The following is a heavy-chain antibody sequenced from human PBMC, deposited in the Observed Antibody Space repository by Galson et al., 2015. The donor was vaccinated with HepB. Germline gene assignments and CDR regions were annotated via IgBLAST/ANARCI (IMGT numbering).Heavy chain of an antibody. CDR3: ARQRFGRSEFDP. Sequence: TLSLTCSVSGDPISTYYWSWIRQPPGKGLEWIGYIWYTGRTNYNFSLKSRLTISVDTSKNQFSLRLSSVTAADTAVYYCARQRFGRSEFDPWGQGSLVTVSS. D-gene: IGHD3-10*01. CDR1: GDPISTYY. CDR2: IWYTGRT. J-gene: IGHJ5*01. V-gene: IGHV4-59*08.